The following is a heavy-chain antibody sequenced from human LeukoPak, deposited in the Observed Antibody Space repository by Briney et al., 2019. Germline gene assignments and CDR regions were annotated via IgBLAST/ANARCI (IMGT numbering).Heavy chain of an antibody. Sequence: ASVKVSCKASRFTFTSYYMHWVRQAPGQGLEWMGMINPSGGSTSYAQEFQGRLTMTRDTSTSTVYMELSSLRSEDTALYYCARSWWGTDWLLYENWFDPWGQGTLVTVSS. CDR3: ARSWWGTDWLLYENWFDP. J-gene: IGHJ5*02. CDR1: RFTFTSYY. CDR2: INPSGGST. V-gene: IGHV1-46*01. D-gene: IGHD3/OR15-3a*01.